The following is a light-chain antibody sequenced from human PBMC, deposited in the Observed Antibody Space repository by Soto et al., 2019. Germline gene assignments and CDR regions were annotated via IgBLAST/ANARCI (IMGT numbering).Light chain of an antibody. V-gene: IGLV2-14*01. CDR2: DVT. J-gene: IGLJ2*01. CDR1: SSDVGGYNY. Sequence: QSALTQPASVSGSPGQSITISCTGTSSDVGGYNYVSWYQQYPGKAPKLMIYDVTNRPSGVSNRFSDSKSGNTASLTISGLQAEDEADYYCSSCASSSPWVFGGGTKL. CDR3: SSCASSSPWV.